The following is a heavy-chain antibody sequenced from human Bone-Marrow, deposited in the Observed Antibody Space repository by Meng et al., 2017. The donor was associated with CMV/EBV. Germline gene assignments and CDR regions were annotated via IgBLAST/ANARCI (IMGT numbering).Heavy chain of an antibody. CDR1: GYSISSGYY. V-gene: IGHV4-38-2*02. D-gene: IGHD2-21*01. CDR3: ARSVVDYGMDV. CDR2: IYHSGSI. J-gene: IGHJ6*02. Sequence: SETLSLTCTVSGYSISSGYYWGWIRQPPGKGLEWIGSIYHSGSIHYNPSLKSRVTISVDTSKNQFSLKLSSVTAADTAVYYCARSVVDYGMDVWGQGTTVTVSS.